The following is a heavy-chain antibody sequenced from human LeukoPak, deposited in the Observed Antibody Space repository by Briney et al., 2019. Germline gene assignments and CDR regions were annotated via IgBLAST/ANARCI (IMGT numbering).Heavy chain of an antibody. V-gene: IGHV1-2*02. CDR3: ARDDSYYYGSGSHDY. D-gene: IGHD3-10*01. CDR2: INPNSGGT. J-gene: IGHJ4*02. CDR1: GYTFTGYY. Sequence: ASVKVSCKASGYTFTGYYMHWVRQAPGQGLEWMGWINPNSGGTNYAQKFQGRVTMTRDTSISTAYMELSRLRSDDTAVYYCARDDSYYYGSGSHDYWGQGTLVTVSS.